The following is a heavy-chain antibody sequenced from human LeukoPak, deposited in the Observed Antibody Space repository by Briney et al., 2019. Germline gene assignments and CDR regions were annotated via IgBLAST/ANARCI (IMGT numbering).Heavy chain of an antibody. J-gene: IGHJ3*02. CDR3: ARARSTVTIDASDI. V-gene: IGHV3-48*04. CDR1: GFIFSSYR. D-gene: IGHD4-17*01. Sequence: GGSLRLSCAASGFIFSSYRMNWVRQAPGRGLEWVSYITLSTTSIYYADSVKGRFTMSRDSAKNSLYLQMNSLRVEDTAVYYCARARSTVTIDASDIWGQGTMVTVSS. CDR2: ITLSTTSI.